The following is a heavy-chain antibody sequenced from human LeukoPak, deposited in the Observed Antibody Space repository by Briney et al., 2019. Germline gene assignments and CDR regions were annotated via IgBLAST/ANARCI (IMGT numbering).Heavy chain of an antibody. D-gene: IGHD5-24*01. J-gene: IGHJ3*02. Sequence: PGGSLRLSCAASGFTFSNAWMSWVRQAPGKGLEWVGRIKSKTDGGTTDYAAPVKGRFTISRDDSKNTLYLQMNSLKTEDTAVYYCTTEAEMDTIAPDAFDIWGQGTMVTVSS. CDR3: TTEAEMDTIAPDAFDI. CDR1: GFTFSNAW. V-gene: IGHV3-15*01. CDR2: IKSKTDGGTT.